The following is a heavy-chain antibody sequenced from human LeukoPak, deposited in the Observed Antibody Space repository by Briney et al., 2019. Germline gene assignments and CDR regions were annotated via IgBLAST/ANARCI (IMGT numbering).Heavy chain of an antibody. CDR3: ARAPADFWSGYYIGFRAAWFDP. J-gene: IGHJ5*02. D-gene: IGHD3-3*01. V-gene: IGHV1-18*01. CDR2: ISAYNGNT. Sequence: ATVTVSCKASGYTFTSYGISWVRQAPGQGLEWMGWISAYNGNTNYAQKLQGRVTMTTDTSTSTAYMELRSLRSDDTAVYYCARAPADFWSGYYIGFRAAWFDPWGQGTLVTVSS. CDR1: GYTFTSYG.